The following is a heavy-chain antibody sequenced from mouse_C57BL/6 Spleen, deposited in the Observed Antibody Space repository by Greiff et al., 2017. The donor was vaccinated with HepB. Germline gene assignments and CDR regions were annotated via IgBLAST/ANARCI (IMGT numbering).Heavy chain of an antibody. CDR3: ARSGSNYFDY. CDR2: ISDGGSYT. V-gene: IGHV5-4*03. CDR1: GFTFSSYA. D-gene: IGHD5-1*01. Sequence: EVNLVESGGGLVKPGGSLKLSCAASGFTFSSYAMSWVRQTPEKRLEWVATISDGGSYTYYPDNVKGRFTISRDNAKNNLYLQMSHLKSEDTAMYYCARSGSNYFDYWGQGTTLTVSS. J-gene: IGHJ2*01.